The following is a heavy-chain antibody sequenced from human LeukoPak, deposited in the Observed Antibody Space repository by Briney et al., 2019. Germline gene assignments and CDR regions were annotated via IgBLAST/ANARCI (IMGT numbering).Heavy chain of an antibody. J-gene: IGHJ4*01. D-gene: IGHD4-17*01. CDR2: ISTHNGDT. CDR1: GYTFSDYG. CDR3: ARDGHYRHFDY. Sequence: TPVKVSCKASGYTFSDYGINWVRQAPGQGLEWMGWISTHNGDTKYAQKFQGRVTMTTDTSTSTVTMELRSLRADDTAVYYCARDGHYRHFDYWGQGTVVTVSS. V-gene: IGHV1-18*01.